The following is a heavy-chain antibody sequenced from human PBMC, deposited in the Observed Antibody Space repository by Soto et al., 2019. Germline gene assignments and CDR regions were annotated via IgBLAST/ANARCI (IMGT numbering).Heavy chain of an antibody. D-gene: IGHD2-2*02. Sequence: GGSLRLSCVASGFSFSSYAMTWVRQAPGKGLEWVSVISGSDGRTYYGDSVKGRFTISRDNSKNTLYLQMNSLRADDTAVFYCAKDSPSYTTSPFYFDSWGQGTLVTVSS. CDR2: ISGSDGRT. CDR1: GFSFSSYA. J-gene: IGHJ4*02. V-gene: IGHV3-23*02. CDR3: AKDSPSYTTSPFYFDS.